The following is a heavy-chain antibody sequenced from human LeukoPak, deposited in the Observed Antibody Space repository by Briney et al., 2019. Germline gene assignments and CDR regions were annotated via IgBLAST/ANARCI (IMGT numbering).Heavy chain of an antibody. V-gene: IGHV4-4*07. Sequence: SETLSLTCTVSGGSISNYYWTWIRQPAGKGPEWIGRIHTSGSTDYNPSLKSRVTVSLDTSKNQFSLRLSSVTAADTAVYYCAGDSSANHFDYWGQGTLVTVSS. CDR1: GGSISNYY. J-gene: IGHJ4*02. CDR2: IHTSGST. CDR3: AGDSSANHFDY.